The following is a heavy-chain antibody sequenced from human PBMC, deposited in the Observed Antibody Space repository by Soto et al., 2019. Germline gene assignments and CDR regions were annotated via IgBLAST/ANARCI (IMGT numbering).Heavy chain of an antibody. CDR3: ARDRLSCSGGSCYSEGVWYSYYGMEF. CDR1: GATFSSYA. CDR2: IIPTFGTA. D-gene: IGHD2-15*01. V-gene: IGHV1-69*01. Sequence: QVQLVQSGAEVKKPGSSVKVSGKASGATFSSYAISWVRQAPGQGLEWIGGIIPTFGTANYAQKFQGRVTITPDECTSTFYMELSSVRSEDAAVYYCARDRLSCSGGSCYSEGVWYSYYGMEFWGQETTVTLSS. J-gene: IGHJ6*02.